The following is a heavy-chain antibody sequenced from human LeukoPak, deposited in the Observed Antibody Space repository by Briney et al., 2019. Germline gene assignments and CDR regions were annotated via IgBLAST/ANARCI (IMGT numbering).Heavy chain of an antibody. J-gene: IGHJ4*02. CDR1: GGSLSSNNYY. D-gene: IGHD3-22*01. V-gene: IGHV4-39*01. Sequence: SETLSLTCTVSGGSLSSNNYYWGWIRQPPGKGLEWIGTVYYSGSTYYNPSLKSRVTISVDTSKNQFSLRLSSVTAADTAVYYCARHYYYDTSYFDCWGQGTLVTVSS. CDR2: VYYSGST. CDR3: ARHYYYDTSYFDC.